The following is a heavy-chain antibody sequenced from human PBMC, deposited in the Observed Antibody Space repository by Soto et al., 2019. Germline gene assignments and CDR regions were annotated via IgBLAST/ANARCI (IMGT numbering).Heavy chain of an antibody. CDR3: AKECLRPYYYGSGSYYNAAVFDY. CDR1: GFTFSSYA. D-gene: IGHD3-10*01. J-gene: IGHJ4*02. V-gene: IGHV3-23*01. CDR2: ISGSGGST. Sequence: PGGSLRLSCAASGFTFSSYAMSWVRQAPGKGLEWVSAISGSGGSTYYADSVKGRFTISRDNSKNTLYLQMNSLRAEDTAVYYCAKECLRPYYYGSGSYYNAAVFDYWGQGTLVTVSS.